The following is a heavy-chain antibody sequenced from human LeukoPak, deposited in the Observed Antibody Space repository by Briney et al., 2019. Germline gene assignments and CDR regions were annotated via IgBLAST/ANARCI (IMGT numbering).Heavy chain of an antibody. Sequence: LSLSCAASGFTFSSYGMHWVRRAPGKGLEWVAVIWYDGSNKYYADSVKGRFTISRDNSKNMLYLQTNSLRAEDTAVYYCARDRDSSSWYYLDYWGQGTLVTVSS. CDR1: GFTFSSYG. CDR3: ARDRDSSSWYYLDY. CDR2: IWYDGSNK. J-gene: IGHJ4*02. D-gene: IGHD6-13*01. V-gene: IGHV3-33*01.